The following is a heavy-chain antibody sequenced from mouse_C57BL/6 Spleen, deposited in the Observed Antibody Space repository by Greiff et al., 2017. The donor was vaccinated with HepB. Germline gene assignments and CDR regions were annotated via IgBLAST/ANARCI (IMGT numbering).Heavy chain of an antibody. J-gene: IGHJ2*01. CDR2: IDPPDSYT. CDR3: ARSGNFFDY. Sequence: VQLQQPGAELVKPGASVKLSCKASGYTFTSYWMQWVNQRPGRGLEWIGEIDPPDSYTNYNQKFKGKATLTVDTSSSTAYMQLSSLTSEDSAVYYCARSGNFFDYWGQGTTLTVSS. V-gene: IGHV1-50*01. D-gene: IGHD2-1*01. CDR1: GYTFTSYW.